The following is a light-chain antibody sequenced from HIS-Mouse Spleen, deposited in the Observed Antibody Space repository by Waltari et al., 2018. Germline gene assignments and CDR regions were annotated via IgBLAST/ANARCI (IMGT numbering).Light chain of an antibody. J-gene: IGLJ2*01. Sequence: SYELTQPPSVSVSPGQTASITCSGDNLGDKYACWYQQKPGQSPVLVIYQDSKRPSGFPGRFSGSNSGNTATLTISGTQAMDEADYYCQAWDSSTDVVFGGGTKLTVL. CDR1: NLGDKY. CDR2: QDS. CDR3: QAWDSSTDVV. V-gene: IGLV3-1*01.